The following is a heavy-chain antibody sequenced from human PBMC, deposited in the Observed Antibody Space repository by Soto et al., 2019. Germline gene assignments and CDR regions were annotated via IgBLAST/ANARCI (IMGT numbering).Heavy chain of an antibody. D-gene: IGHD3-10*01. V-gene: IGHV4-31*03. CDR2: IYYSGST. J-gene: IGHJ6*02. Sequence: SETLSLTCTVSGGSISSGGYYWSWIRQHPGKGLEWIGYIYYSGSTYYNPSLKSRVTISVDTSKNQFSLKLSSVTAADTAVYYCARFVGFPSPYYCYGMDVWGQGTTVTVSS. CDR3: ARFVGFPSPYYCYGMDV. CDR1: GGSISSGGYY.